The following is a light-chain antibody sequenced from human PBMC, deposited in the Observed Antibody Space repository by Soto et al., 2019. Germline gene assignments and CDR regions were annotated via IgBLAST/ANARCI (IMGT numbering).Light chain of an antibody. CDR1: SSDVGGYNY. J-gene: IGLJ2*01. Sequence: QSALTQPPSASGSPGQSVTISCTGTSSDVGGYNYVSWYQQHPGKAPKLMIYEVSKRPSGVPDRFSGSKSGNTASLTVSGLQPEDEADYYCASWDDRLGAVIFGGGTQLTVL. V-gene: IGLV2-8*01. CDR3: ASWDDRLGAVI. CDR2: EVS.